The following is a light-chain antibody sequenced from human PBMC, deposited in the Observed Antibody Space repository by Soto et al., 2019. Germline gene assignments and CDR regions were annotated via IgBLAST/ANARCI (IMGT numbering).Light chain of an antibody. V-gene: IGKV3-15*01. CDR2: GAS. J-gene: IGKJ1*01. Sequence: DIVMPQHPATLSVYPGERATLSCRASQSVSSHLAWYQHKHGQPPRLLLYGASIRVSGIPAGFSGSGSGTEFTLTLNCQQSEDFAGDYGKQYDNRPGTGGQGIKVEIK. CDR3: KQYDNRPGT. CDR1: QSVSSH.